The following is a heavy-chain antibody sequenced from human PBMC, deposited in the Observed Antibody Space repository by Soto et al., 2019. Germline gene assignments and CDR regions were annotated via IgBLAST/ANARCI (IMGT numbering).Heavy chain of an antibody. Sequence: ASVKVSCEASGYTFTSYAMHWVRQAPGQRLEWMGWINAGNGNTKYSQKFQGRVTITRDTSASTAYMELSSLRSEDTAVYYCARDVLLWFGEPDNWFDPWGQGTLVTVSS. D-gene: IGHD3-10*01. CDR1: GYTFTSYA. CDR3: ARDVLLWFGEPDNWFDP. CDR2: INAGNGNT. J-gene: IGHJ5*02. V-gene: IGHV1-3*01.